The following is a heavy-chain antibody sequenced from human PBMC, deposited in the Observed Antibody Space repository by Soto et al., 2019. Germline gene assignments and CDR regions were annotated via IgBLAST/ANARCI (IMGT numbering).Heavy chain of an antibody. CDR3: AAEGVADTAMVLDAFDI. CDR1: GFTFTSSA. CDR2: IVVGSGNT. J-gene: IGHJ3*02. Sequence: SVKVSCKASGFTFTSSAVQWVRQARGQLLEWIGLIVVGSGNTNYAQKFQERVTITREMSTSTAYMELSSLRSEDTAVYYCAAEGVADTAMVLDAFDIWGQGTMVTVSS. V-gene: IGHV1-58*01. D-gene: IGHD5-18*01.